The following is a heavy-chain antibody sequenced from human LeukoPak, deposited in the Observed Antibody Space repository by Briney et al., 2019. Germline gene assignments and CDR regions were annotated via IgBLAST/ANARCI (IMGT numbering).Heavy chain of an antibody. CDR2: IYYSGST. J-gene: IGHJ4*02. CDR3: ARLGSRAYCSSTSCFDY. D-gene: IGHD2-2*01. Sequence: SETLSLTCTVSGGSISSSSYYWGWIRQPPGKGLEWIGSIYYSGSTYYNPSLKSRVTISVDTSKNQFSLKLSSVTAADTAVYYCARLGSRAYCSSTSCFDYWGQGTLVTVSS. V-gene: IGHV4-39*01. CDR1: GGSISSSSYY.